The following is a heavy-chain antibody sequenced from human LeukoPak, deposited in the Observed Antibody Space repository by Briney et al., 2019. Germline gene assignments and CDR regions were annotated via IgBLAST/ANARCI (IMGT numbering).Heavy chain of an antibody. V-gene: IGHV4-39*07. Sequence: PSETLSLTCTVSGGSISSSSYYWGWIRQPPGKGLEWIGSIYYSGSTYYNPSLKRRVTISIDTSKNQFSLRLSDVTAADTAVYYCARVVGLAVGRGVSPNWYFDLWGRGTVVTVSS. CDR1: GGSISSSSYY. J-gene: IGHJ2*01. CDR2: IYYSGST. CDR3: ARVVGLAVGRGVSPNWYFDL. D-gene: IGHD3-10*01.